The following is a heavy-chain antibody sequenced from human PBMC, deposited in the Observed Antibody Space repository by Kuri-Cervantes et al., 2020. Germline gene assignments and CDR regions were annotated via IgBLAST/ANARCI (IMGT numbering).Heavy chain of an antibody. V-gene: IGHV4-30-2*01. J-gene: IGHJ3*02. Sequence: LRLSCAVSGGSISGGGYSWGWIRQPPGKGLEWIGFIYHSGGTSYNPSLKSRVTISVDRSKNQFPLKLSSVTAADTAVYYCARDQGSDYYDSSGDAAFDIWGQGTMVTVSS. CDR1: GGSISGGGYS. CDR2: IYHSGGT. D-gene: IGHD3-22*01. CDR3: ARDQGSDYYDSSGDAAFDI.